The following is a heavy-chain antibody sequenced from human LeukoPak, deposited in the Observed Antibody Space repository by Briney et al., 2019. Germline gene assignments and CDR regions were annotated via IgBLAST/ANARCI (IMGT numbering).Heavy chain of an antibody. CDR3: AKDSLRERIVGSTTRGVNDY. Sequence: GGSLRLSCAASGFTFSSYGMHWVRQAPGKGLEWVAFIRYDGSNKYYADSVKGRFTISRDNSKNTLYLQMNSLRGEDTAVYYCAKDSLRERIVGSTTRGVNDYWGQGTLVTVSS. CDR1: GFTFSSYG. J-gene: IGHJ4*02. V-gene: IGHV3-30*02. CDR2: IRYDGSNK. D-gene: IGHD1-26*01.